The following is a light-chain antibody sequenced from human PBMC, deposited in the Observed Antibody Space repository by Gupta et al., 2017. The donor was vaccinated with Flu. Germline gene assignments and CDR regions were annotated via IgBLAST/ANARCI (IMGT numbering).Light chain of an antibody. CDR1: SSDVGGYNY. V-gene: IGLV2-14*03. CDR2: DVT. CDR3: CSYTRSNTWV. J-gene: IGLJ3*02. Sequence: TSSDVGGYNYVSWYQQYPDKAPTLIIYDVTHRPTGVSYRFSGSKSGNTASLTISGLQAEDEADYWCCSYTRSNTWVFGGGTKLTIL.